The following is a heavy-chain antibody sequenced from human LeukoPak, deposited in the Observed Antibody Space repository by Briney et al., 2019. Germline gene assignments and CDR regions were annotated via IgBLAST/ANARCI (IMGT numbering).Heavy chain of an antibody. D-gene: IGHD3-10*01. CDR1: GFTLSSYW. CDR2: IKEDGSEK. Sequence: PGGSPRLSCAASGFTLSSYWMSWVRQAPGKGLEWVANIKEDGSEKYYVDSVKGRFTISRDNAKNSLYLHMNSLTAEDTAMYYCARDWVAGVPFDAFDIWGQGTMVSVSS. J-gene: IGHJ3*02. V-gene: IGHV3-7*03. CDR3: ARDWVAGVPFDAFDI.